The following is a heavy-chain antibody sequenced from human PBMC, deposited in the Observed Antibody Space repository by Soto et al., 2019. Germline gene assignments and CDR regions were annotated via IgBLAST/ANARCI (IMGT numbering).Heavy chain of an antibody. Sequence: SETLSLTCILSVDSTSNYYWGWIRQSPGKGLEWIGYISYSGNTNYNPSLKSRVTISVDTSKDQLSLKVTSMTAADTAMYYCACLRGKRGSPIDYWGKGNQVTVSS. CDR1: VDSTSNYY. D-gene: IGHD2-15*01. J-gene: IGHJ4*02. V-gene: IGHV4-59*01. CDR3: ACLRGKRGSPIDY. CDR2: ISYSGNT.